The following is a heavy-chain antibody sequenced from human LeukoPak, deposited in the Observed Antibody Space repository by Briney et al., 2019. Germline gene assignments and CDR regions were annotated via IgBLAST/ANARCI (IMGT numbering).Heavy chain of an antibody. CDR3: ARVYYYYYMDV. V-gene: IGHV3-74*01. CDR1: GFTFSNYW. CDR2: ISSDGTNT. Sequence: GGSLRLSCVVSGFTFSNYWMGWVRQAPGTGLVWVSRISSDGTNTYYADSVKGRFSISRDNTKNTLYLQMNSLRAEDTAMYYCARVYYYYYMDVWGKGTTVTVSS. J-gene: IGHJ6*03.